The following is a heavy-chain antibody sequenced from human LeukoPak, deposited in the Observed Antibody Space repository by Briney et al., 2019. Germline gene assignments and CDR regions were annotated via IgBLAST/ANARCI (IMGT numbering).Heavy chain of an antibody. CDR2: TYYSGTT. V-gene: IGHV4-39*07. CDR3: ARDSGEVPDY. J-gene: IGHJ4*02. Sequence: PSETLSLTCTVSGGSISSSSYYWGWIRQPPGKGREWSGSTYYSGTTYYNPSLKNRLNISVDTAKNEFSLALSSVTGAGTSVXXCARDSGEVPDYWGQGTLVTVSS. CDR1: GGSISSSSYY. D-gene: IGHD3-10*01.